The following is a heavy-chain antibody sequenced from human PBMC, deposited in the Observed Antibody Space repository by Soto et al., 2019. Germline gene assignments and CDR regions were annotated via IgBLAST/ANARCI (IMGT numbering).Heavy chain of an antibody. J-gene: IGHJ2*01. CDR1: GYTFTSYA. D-gene: IGHD4-17*01. CDR2: INAGNGNT. CDR3: ARDPATVVPPNWYFDL. V-gene: IGHV1-3*01. Sequence: ASVKVSCKASGYTFTSYAMHWVRQAPGQRLEWMGWINAGNGNTKYSQKFQGRVTITRDTSASTAYMELSSLRSEDTAVYYCARDPATVVPPNWYFDLWGRGTLVTVSS.